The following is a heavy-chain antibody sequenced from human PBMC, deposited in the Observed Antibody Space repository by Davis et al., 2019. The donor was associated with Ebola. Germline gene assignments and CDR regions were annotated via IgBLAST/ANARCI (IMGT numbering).Heavy chain of an antibody. CDR2: IYPGDSDT. Sequence: GGSLRLSCAASGYSFTSYWIGWVRQMPGKGLEWMGIIYPGDSDTRYSPSFQGQVTISADKSISTAYLQWSSLKASDTAMYYCARQGYSGYDYTYWGQGTLVTVSS. J-gene: IGHJ4*02. CDR3: ARQGYSGYDYTY. D-gene: IGHD5-12*01. CDR1: GYSFTSYW. V-gene: IGHV5-51*01.